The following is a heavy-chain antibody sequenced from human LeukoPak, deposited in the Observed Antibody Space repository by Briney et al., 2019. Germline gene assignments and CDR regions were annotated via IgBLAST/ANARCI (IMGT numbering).Heavy chain of an antibody. Sequence: GRSLRLSCAASGFTFSSYGMHWFRQAPGKGLEWVAVISYDGSNKYYADSVKGRFTISRDNSKNTLYLQMNSLRAEDTAVYYCAKWAAAAGKNYFDYWGQGTLVTVSS. V-gene: IGHV3-30*18. D-gene: IGHD6-13*01. J-gene: IGHJ4*02. CDR3: AKWAAAAGKNYFDY. CDR2: ISYDGSNK. CDR1: GFTFSSYG.